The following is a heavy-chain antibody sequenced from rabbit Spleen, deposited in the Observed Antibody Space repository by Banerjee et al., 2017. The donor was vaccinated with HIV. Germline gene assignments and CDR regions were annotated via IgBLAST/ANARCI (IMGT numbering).Heavy chain of an antibody. Sequence: QQQLEESGGGLVKPGGTLTLTCKASGFSFSEKEVMCWVRQAPGKGLEWIGCINTITGKTVYATWAKGRFTISRASSTTVFLQMTSLTVADTATYFRARDLPDIIGWNFGWWGPGTLVTVS. V-gene: IGHV1S45*01. CDR1: GFSFSEKEV. CDR2: INTITGKT. J-gene: IGHJ4*01. D-gene: IGHD1-1*01. CDR3: ARDLPDIIGWNFGW.